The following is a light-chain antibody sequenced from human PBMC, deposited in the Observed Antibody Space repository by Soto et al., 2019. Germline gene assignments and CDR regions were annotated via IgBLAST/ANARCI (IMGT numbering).Light chain of an antibody. CDR2: AAS. V-gene: IGKV1-9*01. CDR3: QQLNSYPRT. Sequence: IQLTQSPSSLSASVGDRVTITCRASQAISSYLAWYQQKPGKAPNLLIYAASTLQSGVPSRFRGSGSGTDFTLTISSLQPEDFVTYYCQQLNSYPRTFGQGTKVEIK. CDR1: QAISSY. J-gene: IGKJ1*01.